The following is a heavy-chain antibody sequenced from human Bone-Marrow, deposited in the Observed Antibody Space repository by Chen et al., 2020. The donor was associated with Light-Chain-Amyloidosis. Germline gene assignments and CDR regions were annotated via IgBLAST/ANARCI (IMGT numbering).Heavy chain of an antibody. Sequence: EVQLEQSGPEVKKPGESLKISCKGSGYTFPNYWIGWVRQRPGKGLEWMGVIYPDDSDARYSPSFEGQGTISADKSITTAYLQWRSLKASDTAMYYCARRRDGYNFDYWGQGTLVTVSS. CDR2: IYPDDSDA. CDR3: ARRRDGYNFDY. J-gene: IGHJ4*02. V-gene: IGHV5-51*01. D-gene: IGHD5-12*01. CDR1: GYTFPNYW.